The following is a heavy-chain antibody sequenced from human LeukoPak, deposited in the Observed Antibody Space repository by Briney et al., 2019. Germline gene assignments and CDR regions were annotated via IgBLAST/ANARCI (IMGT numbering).Heavy chain of an antibody. D-gene: IGHD3-10*01. V-gene: IGHV3-11*06. CDR1: GFTFSDYY. J-gene: IGHJ4*02. CDR2: ISSSSSYT. Sequence: KAGGSLRLSCAASGFTFSDYYMSWIRQAPGEGLEWVSYISSSSSYTNYADSVKGRFTISRDNAKNSLYLQMNSLRAEDTAVCYCARDLNGSENDYWGQGTLVTVSS. CDR3: ARDLNGSENDY.